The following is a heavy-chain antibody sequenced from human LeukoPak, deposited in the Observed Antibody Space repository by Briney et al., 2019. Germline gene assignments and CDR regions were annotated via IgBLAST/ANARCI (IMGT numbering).Heavy chain of an antibody. CDR2: IIPIFGTA. J-gene: IGHJ3*02. Sequence: SVKVSCKASGGTFSSYAISWVRQAPGQGLEWMGGIIPIFGTANYAQKFQGRVTITADESTSTAYMELSSLRSEYTAVYYCARSDILTGYAFDIWGQGTMVTVSS. V-gene: IGHV1-69*13. CDR1: GGTFSSYA. D-gene: IGHD3-9*01. CDR3: ARSDILTGYAFDI.